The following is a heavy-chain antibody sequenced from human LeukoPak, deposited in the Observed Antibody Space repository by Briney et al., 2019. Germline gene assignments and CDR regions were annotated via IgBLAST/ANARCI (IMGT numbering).Heavy chain of an antibody. J-gene: IGHJ4*02. CDR3: ARDGFDGTGSY. V-gene: IGHV3-21*05. D-gene: IGHD3-22*01. Sequence: PGGSLRLSCAVSGLTFSSDGMNWVRQAPGMGLEWVSYIGSSGGDIYYADSVTGRFTISRDNAKNSLYLQMNSLRAEDTAMYYCARDGFDGTGSYWGQGTLVTVSS. CDR2: IGSSGGDI. CDR1: GLTFSSDG.